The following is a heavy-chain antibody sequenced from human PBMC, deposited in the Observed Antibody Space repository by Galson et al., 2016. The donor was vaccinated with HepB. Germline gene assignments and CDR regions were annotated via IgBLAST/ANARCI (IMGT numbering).Heavy chain of an antibody. V-gene: IGHV4-4*02. D-gene: IGHD6-13*01. CDR2: IYHSGST. CDR1: GDSISNNNW. CDR3: ASSPSVWFDASTWYYLDT. J-gene: IGHJ4*02. Sequence: SETLSLTCAVSGDSISNNNWWSWVRQPPGKGLEWIGEIYHSGSTTYNPSLQSRVTISVDKSKNQFSLEMTSVTAADTAVYYCASSPSVWFDASTWYYLDTWGQGTLVSVSS.